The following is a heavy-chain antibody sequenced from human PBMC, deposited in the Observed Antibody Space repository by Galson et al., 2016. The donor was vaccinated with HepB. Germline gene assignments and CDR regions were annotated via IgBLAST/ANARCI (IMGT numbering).Heavy chain of an antibody. D-gene: IGHD2-15*01. CDR1: GGSFTNNNW. V-gene: IGHV4-4*02. J-gene: IGHJ5*02. CDR2: MYHSGYT. Sequence: SETLSLTCAVSGGSFTNNNWWSWVRQPPGKGLEWIGEMYHSGYTNYNPSLKSRVTMSVDKSKNQFSLNLSSVTAADTAVYYCARGSNPCLKRINWFDTWGQGTLVTVSS. CDR3: ARGSNPCLKRINWFDT.